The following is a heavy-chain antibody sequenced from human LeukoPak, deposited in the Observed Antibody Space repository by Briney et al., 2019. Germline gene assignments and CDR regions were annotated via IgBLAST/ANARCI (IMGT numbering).Heavy chain of an antibody. V-gene: IGHV3-7*01. Sequence: PGGSLRLSCAASGFTFSTSWMSWVRQAPGKGLEWVANIKQDGSEKYYVDSVKGRFTISRDNAKNSLYLQMNSLRAEDTAVYYCAREDIVVVPAAIRYFQHWGQGTLVTVSS. CDR2: IKQDGSEK. J-gene: IGHJ1*01. D-gene: IGHD2-2*02. CDR3: AREDIVVVPAAIRYFQH. CDR1: GFTFSTSW.